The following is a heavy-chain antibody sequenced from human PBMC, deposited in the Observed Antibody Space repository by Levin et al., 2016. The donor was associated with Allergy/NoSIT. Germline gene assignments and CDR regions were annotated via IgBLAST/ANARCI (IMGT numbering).Heavy chain of an antibody. D-gene: IGHD1-7*01. CDR1: GFTFSSYA. Sequence: GESLKISCAASGFTFSSYAMSWVRQAPGKGLEWVSAISGSGGSTYYADSVKGRFTISRDNSKNTLYLQMNSLRAEDTAVYYCATNNWNYGGIDYWGQGTLVTVSS. V-gene: IGHV3-23*01. CDR3: ATNNWNYGGIDY. J-gene: IGHJ4*02. CDR2: ISGSGGST.